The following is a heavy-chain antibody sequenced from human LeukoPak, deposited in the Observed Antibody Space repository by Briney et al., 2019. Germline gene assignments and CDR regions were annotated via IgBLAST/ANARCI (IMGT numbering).Heavy chain of an antibody. D-gene: IGHD3-3*01. CDR2: MNPNSGNT. CDR1: GYTFTSYD. J-gene: IGHJ5*02. Sequence: RASVKVSCKASGYTFTSYDINWVRQATGQGLEWMGWMNPNSGNTGYAQKFQGRVTMTRNTSISTAYMELSSLRSEDTAVYYCARAPPPLTIFGVAITFGFDPWGQGTLVTVSS. V-gene: IGHV1-8*01. CDR3: ARAPPPLTIFGVAITFGFDP.